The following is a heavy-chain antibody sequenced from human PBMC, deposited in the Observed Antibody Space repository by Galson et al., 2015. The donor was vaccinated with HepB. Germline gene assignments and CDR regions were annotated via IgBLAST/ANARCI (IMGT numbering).Heavy chain of an antibody. CDR1: GYTFTDYG. CDR2: ISTNNGNA. J-gene: IGHJ3*02. D-gene: IGHD1-26*01. Sequence: SVKVSCKASGYTFTDYGISWVRQAPTQGLEWMGWISTNNGNADYAQKFRDRLTLTTDTSTSIAYMELRSLRYDDTAIYYCARDLSTCGIMGNDALGIWGQGTMVTVS. CDR3: ARDLSTCGIMGNDALGI. V-gene: IGHV1-18*01.